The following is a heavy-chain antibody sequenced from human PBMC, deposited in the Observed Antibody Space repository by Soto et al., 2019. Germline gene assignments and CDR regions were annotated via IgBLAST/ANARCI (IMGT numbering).Heavy chain of an antibody. J-gene: IGHJ4*02. CDR2: INAGNGNT. CDR1: GYTFTGYY. CDR3: ARGPGGPDGPGDY. V-gene: IGHV1-3*01. D-gene: IGHD2-15*01. Sequence: ASVKVSCKASGYTFTGYYMHWVRQAPGQRLEWMGWINAGNGNTKYSQNFQGRVTITRDTSASTAYMELSSLRSEETAVYYCARGPGGPDGPGDYWGQGALVTVSS.